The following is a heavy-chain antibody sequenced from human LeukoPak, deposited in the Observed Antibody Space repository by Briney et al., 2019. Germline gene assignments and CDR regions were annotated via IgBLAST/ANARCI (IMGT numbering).Heavy chain of an antibody. V-gene: IGHV3-23*01. D-gene: IGHD3-22*01. J-gene: IGHJ4*02. CDR2: IGGGGVTT. Sequence: PGGSLRLSCAASGFSFSLYAMIWVRQAPGKGLECVSAIGGGGVTTYYADSVKGRFTISRDNSKNTLYLQMNSLSAGDTAVYYCVKDLYHYDSTGYAFDFWGQGTLVTVSS. CDR3: VKDLYHYDSTGYAFDF. CDR1: GFSFSLYA.